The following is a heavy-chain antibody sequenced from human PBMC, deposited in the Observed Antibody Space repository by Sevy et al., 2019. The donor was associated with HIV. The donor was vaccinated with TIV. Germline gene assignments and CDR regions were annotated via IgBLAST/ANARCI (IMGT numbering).Heavy chain of an antibody. Sequence: GESLKISCKGSGYSFTSYWIGWVRQMPGKGLEWMGIIYPGDSDTRYSPSFQGQVTISADKSISTADLQWSSLKASDTAMYYCARQMSEYSSSWASSYYYYYGMDVWGQGTTVTVSS. CDR2: IYPGDSDT. D-gene: IGHD6-13*01. CDR3: ARQMSEYSSSWASSYYYYYGMDV. V-gene: IGHV5-51*01. J-gene: IGHJ6*02. CDR1: GYSFTSYW.